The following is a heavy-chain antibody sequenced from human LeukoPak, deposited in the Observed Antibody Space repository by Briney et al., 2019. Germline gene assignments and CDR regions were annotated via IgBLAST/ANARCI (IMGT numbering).Heavy chain of an antibody. Sequence: GASVKVSCKAFGYTFTNYYMHWVRQAPGQGLEWMGLINPSGHWTSYAQKFQGRVTLTRDVSTSTDYLELSSLRSEDTAVYYCARVDLGYWGQGTLVTVSS. V-gene: IGHV1-46*01. CDR1: GYTFTNYY. CDR3: ARVDLGY. J-gene: IGHJ4*02. CDR2: INPSGHWT.